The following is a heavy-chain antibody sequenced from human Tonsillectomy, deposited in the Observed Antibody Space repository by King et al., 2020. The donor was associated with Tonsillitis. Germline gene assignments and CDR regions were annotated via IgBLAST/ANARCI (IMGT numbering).Heavy chain of an antibody. V-gene: IGHV1-69*09. CDR3: ARDREYCSTTSCYTPSLD. J-gene: IGHJ4*02. CDR1: GGTFSSYT. CDR2: IIPILGIA. D-gene: IGHD2-2*01. Sequence: QLVQSGAEVKKPGSSVKVSCKASGGTFSSYTITWVRQAPGQGLEWMGRIIPILGIANYAQKFQGRVTITADKSTSTAYMEMSSLRSEDTAVYYCARDREYCSTTSCYTPSLDWGEGTLVTVSS.